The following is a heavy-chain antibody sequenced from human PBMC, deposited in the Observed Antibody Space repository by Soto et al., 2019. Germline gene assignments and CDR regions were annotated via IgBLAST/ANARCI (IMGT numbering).Heavy chain of an antibody. V-gene: IGHV3-73*01. J-gene: IGHJ4*02. CDR3: TRLTAAGTFDY. D-gene: IGHD6-13*01. CDR2: IRSKANSYAT. CDR1: GFTFSGSA. Sequence: GGSLRLSCAASGFTFSGSAMHWVRQASGKGLEWVGRIRSKANSYATAYAASVKGRFTISRDDSKNTAYLQMNSLKTEDTAVYYCTRLTAAGTFDYWGQGTLVTVSS.